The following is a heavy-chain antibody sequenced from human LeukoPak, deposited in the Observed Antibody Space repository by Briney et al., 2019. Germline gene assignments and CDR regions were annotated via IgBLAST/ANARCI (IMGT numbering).Heavy chain of an antibody. D-gene: IGHD1-26*01. J-gene: IGHJ3*02. CDR1: GFTFGDYV. CDR2: ISWNSGSI. Sequence: GGSLKLSCVASGFTFGDYVMHWVRQAPGKGLEWVSGISWNSGSIGYADSVKGRFTISRDNAKNSLYLQMNSLRAEDTAVYYCARAGGTYYGIAFDIWGQGTMVTVSS. CDR3: ARAGGTYYGIAFDI. V-gene: IGHV3-9*01.